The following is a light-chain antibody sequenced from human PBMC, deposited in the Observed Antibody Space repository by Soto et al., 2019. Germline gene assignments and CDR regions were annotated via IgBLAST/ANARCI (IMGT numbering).Light chain of an antibody. Sequence: QSALTQPASVSGSPGQSITISCTGTSSDVGGYNYVSWYQQHPGKAPKLMIYEVSNRPSGVSNRFSGSKSGNTASLTISGLQAEDEADYACCSYAASNTLIFGGGTKVTVL. CDR1: SSDVGGYNY. J-gene: IGLJ2*01. CDR2: EVS. V-gene: IGLV2-23*02. CDR3: CSYAASNTLI.